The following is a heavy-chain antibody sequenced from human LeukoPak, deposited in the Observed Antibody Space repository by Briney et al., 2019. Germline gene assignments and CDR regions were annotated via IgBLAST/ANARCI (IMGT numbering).Heavy chain of an antibody. CDR2: ISYDGSNK. CDR1: GFTFSSYA. CDR3: ARDPHSGSYPIHFDY. D-gene: IGHD1-26*01. Sequence: GRSLRLSCAASGFTFSSYAMHWVRQAPGKGLEWVAVISYDGSNKYYADSVKGRFTISRDNSKNTLYLQMNSLRAEDTAVYYCARDPHSGSYPIHFDYWGQGTLVTVSS. J-gene: IGHJ4*02. V-gene: IGHV3-30*01.